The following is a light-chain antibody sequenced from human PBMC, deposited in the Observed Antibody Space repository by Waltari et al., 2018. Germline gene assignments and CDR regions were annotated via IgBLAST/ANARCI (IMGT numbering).Light chain of an antibody. CDR3: QQSYSTPIT. Sequence: DIQMTQSPSSLSASVGDRVTITCRASQSISSYLNWYQQKPGKAPKLLIYAASSWQSGVPSRFGGSGSGTDFTLTISSLQPEDFATYYCQQSYSTPITFGQGTRLEIK. CDR2: AAS. CDR1: QSISSY. J-gene: IGKJ5*01. V-gene: IGKV1-39*01.